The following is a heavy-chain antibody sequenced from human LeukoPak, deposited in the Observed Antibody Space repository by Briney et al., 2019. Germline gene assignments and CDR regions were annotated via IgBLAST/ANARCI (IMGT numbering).Heavy chain of an antibody. D-gene: IGHD1-26*01. CDR3: AKDLPLVGATVFDP. J-gene: IGHJ5*02. Sequence: GGSLRLSCAASGFTFSSYSMNWVRQAPGKGLEWVSYISSSSSTIYYADSVKGRFTISRDNAKNSLYLQMNSLRAEDTAVYYCAKDLPLVGATVFDPWGQGTLVTVSS. CDR1: GFTFSSYS. V-gene: IGHV3-48*04. CDR2: ISSSSSTI.